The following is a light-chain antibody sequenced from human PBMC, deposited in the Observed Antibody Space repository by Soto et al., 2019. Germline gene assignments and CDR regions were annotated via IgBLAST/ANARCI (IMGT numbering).Light chain of an antibody. CDR3: QQYNNWPQT. CDR1: QSVSSN. CDR2: GAS. J-gene: IGKJ1*01. V-gene: IGKV3-15*01. Sequence: EIVMTQSPATLSVSPGERATLSCRASQSVSSNLAWYQQKPGQAPRLLIYGASTRATGIPARFSGSGSGTDFPLTISSLQSEDFAVYSCQQYNNWPQTFGQGTKVEIK.